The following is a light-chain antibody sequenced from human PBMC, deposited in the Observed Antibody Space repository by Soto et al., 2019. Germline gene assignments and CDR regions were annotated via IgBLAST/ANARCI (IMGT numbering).Light chain of an antibody. CDR2: AAS. J-gene: IGKJ1*01. CDR1: QSISIY. CDR3: QQRYRTRST. Sequence: DIQMTQSPSSLSASVGDRVTITCRASQSISIYLTWYHQKPVKAPSLLIYAASSLQICFPSMFTGSGCGTDFTLIISSGPHEDVVTYYCQQRYRTRSTFGQGTKVDI. V-gene: IGKV1-39*01.